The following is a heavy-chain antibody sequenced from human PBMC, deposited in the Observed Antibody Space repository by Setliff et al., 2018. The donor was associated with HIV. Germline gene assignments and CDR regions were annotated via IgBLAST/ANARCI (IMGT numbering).Heavy chain of an antibody. J-gene: IGHJ6*03. CDR3: ARGSNPTGNYDFYFLDV. D-gene: IGHD1-1*01. Sequence: GASVKVSCKAPGGTFRTYAISWVRQAPGQGLEWMGGIIPMLRVAKYAQNLQDRVTITADKSTGTAYMELSGLRSEDTAVYYCARGSNPTGNYDFYFLDVWGKGTTVTVSS. CDR1: GGTFRTYA. CDR2: IIPMLRVA. V-gene: IGHV1-69*10.